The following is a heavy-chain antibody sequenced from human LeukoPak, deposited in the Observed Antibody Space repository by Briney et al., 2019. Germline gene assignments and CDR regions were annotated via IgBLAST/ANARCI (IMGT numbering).Heavy chain of an antibody. J-gene: IGHJ5*02. D-gene: IGHD5-24*01. CDR1: GGSISTNS. CDR2: IYYSGRA. Sequence: SETLSLTCSVSGGSISTNSWNWIRQPPGQGLEWIGYIYYSGRADYNRSLKSRVTLSVDKSKNQFSLKLTSVTAADTAVYYCAIRGVGMAAIRPDIWFDPWGQGTLVSVSS. V-gene: IGHV4-59*08. CDR3: AIRGVGMAAIRPDIWFDP.